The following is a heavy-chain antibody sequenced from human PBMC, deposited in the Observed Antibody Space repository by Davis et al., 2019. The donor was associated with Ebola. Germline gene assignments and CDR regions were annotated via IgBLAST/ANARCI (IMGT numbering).Heavy chain of an antibody. Sequence: PGGSLRLSCAASGFTFSSYGMHWVRQAPGKGLEWVAVIWYDGSNKYYADSVKGRFTISRDNSKNTLYLQMNSLRAEDTAVYYCARAGAIVATSTPAFWGQGTLVTVSS. V-gene: IGHV3-33*01. D-gene: IGHD5-12*01. J-gene: IGHJ4*02. CDR1: GFTFSSYG. CDR3: ARAGAIVATSTPAF. CDR2: IWYDGSNK.